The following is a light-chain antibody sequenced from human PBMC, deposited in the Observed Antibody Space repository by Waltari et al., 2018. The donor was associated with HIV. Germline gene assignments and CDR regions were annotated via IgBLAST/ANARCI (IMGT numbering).Light chain of an antibody. V-gene: IGLV1-44*01. J-gene: IGLJ1*01. CDR3: AAWDDSLHGYV. CDR2: GSF. CDR1: YSNIASNP. Sequence: QSVLTQPPSASGTPGQRVPISCSGNYSNIASNPLNWYQQLPGTAPKLLIFGSFQRPSGVPDRFSGSKSGTSASLAISGLHSEDEGDYYCAAWDDSLHGYVFATGTKVTVL.